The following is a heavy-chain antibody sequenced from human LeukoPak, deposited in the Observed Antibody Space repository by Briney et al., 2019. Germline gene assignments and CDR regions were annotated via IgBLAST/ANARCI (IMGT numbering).Heavy chain of an antibody. CDR2: ISYDGSSK. CDR3: ARGKEGRYSYVDS. V-gene: IGHV3-30*19. Sequence: GGSLRLSCAASGFTFSSYGMHWVRQAPGKGLEWVAVISYDGSSKIYADSVTGRFTISRDNSKNTLYLQMNSLRAEDTAVYYCARGKEGRYSYVDSWGQGTLVTV. D-gene: IGHD3-10*01. CDR1: GFTFSSYG. J-gene: IGHJ5*01.